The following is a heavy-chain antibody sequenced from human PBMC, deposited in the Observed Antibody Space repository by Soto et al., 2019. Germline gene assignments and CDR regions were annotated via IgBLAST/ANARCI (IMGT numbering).Heavy chain of an antibody. D-gene: IGHD3-3*01. J-gene: IGHJ6*02. CDR2: IIPKFGTT. CDR1: GYTFTSYY. CDR3: ARGLRRSHYYSDYYGMDV. V-gene: IGHV1-69*13. Sequence: RASVKVSFKASGYTFTSYYMHWVRQAPGQGLEWMGGIIPKFGTTNYAQKFQGRVTITADESTSTAYMDLSSLRSEDTAVYYCARGLRRSHYYSDYYGMDVWGQGTMVTVSS.